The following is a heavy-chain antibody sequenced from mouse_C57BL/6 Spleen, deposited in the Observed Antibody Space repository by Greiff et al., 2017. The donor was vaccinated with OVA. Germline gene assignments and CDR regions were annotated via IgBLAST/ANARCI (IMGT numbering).Heavy chain of an antibody. J-gene: IGHJ4*01. CDR2: IWRGGST. V-gene: IGHV2-5*01. D-gene: IGHD1-1*01. CDR1: GFSLTSYG. Sequence: QVQLQQSGPGLVQPSQSLSITCTVSGFSLTSYGVHWVRQSPGKGLEWLGVIWRGGSTDYNAAFMSRLSITKDNSKSQVFFKMNSLQADDTAIYYCAKNDQFITTVASEGNYAMDYWGQGTSVTVSS. CDR3: AKNDQFITTVASEGNYAMDY.